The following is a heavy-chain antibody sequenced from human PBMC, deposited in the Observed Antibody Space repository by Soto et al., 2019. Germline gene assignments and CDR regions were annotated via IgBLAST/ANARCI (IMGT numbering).Heavy chain of an antibody. J-gene: IGHJ4*02. CDR1: GYSFTSLD. CDR3: ARGVTAGVDY. D-gene: IGHD1-26*01. CDR2: MQPSSGRT. V-gene: IGHV1-8*01. Sequence: ASVKVSCKASGYSFTSLDINWVRQTTGQGLEWMGWMQPSSGRTGYAQKFQGRVTMTRDTSINTAYMELSSLASDDTAFYYCARGVTAGVDYWGQGTMVTVYS.